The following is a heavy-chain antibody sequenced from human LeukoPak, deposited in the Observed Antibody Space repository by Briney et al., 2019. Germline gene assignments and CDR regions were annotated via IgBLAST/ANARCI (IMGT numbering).Heavy chain of an antibody. Sequence: ASVKVSCKASGYTFTSYGISWVRQAPGQGLEWMGWISAYNGNTNYAQKLQGRVTMTTDTSTSTAYMELRSLRSDDTAVYYCARKSHDHLYSGYDRGNWFDPWGQGTLVTVSS. V-gene: IGHV1-18*01. CDR2: ISAYNGNT. D-gene: IGHD5-12*01. J-gene: IGHJ5*02. CDR3: ARKSHDHLYSGYDRGNWFDP. CDR1: GYTFTSYG.